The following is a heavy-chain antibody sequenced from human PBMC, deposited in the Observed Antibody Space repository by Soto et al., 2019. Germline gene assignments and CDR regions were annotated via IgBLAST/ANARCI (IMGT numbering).Heavy chain of an antibody. Sequence: GGSLRLSCAASGFTFSSYAMSWVRQAPGMGLEWVSAISGSGGSTYYADSVKGRFTISRDNSKNTLYLQMNSLRAEDTAVYYRAKVSVATQSDYFDYWGQGTLVTVSS. CDR3: AKVSVATQSDYFDY. CDR2: ISGSGGST. J-gene: IGHJ4*02. V-gene: IGHV3-23*01. D-gene: IGHD6-19*01. CDR1: GFTFSSYA.